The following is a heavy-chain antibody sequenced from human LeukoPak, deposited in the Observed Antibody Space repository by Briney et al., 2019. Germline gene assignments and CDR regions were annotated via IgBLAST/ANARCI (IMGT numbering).Heavy chain of an antibody. V-gene: IGHV4-59*01. CDR2: IYYSGST. CDR1: GGSISSYY. J-gene: IGHJ4*02. D-gene: IGHD1-26*01. CDR3: ARAVYSGSYFFDY. Sequence: SETLSLTCTVSGGSISSYYWSWIRQPPRKGLEWIGYIYYSGSTNYNPSLKSRVTISVDTSKNQFSLKLSSVTAADTAVYYCARAVYSGSYFFDYWGQGTLVTVSS.